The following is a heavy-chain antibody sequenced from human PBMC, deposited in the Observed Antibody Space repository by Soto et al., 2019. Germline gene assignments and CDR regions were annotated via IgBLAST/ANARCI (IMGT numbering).Heavy chain of an antibody. Sequence: QVQLVQSGAEVKKPGSSVKVSCKASGGTFSSYAISWVRQAPGQGLEWMGGIIPIFGTANYAQKFQGRVTIAEDESTSTAYMELSSLRSEDTAVYYCASLMTTVVTGAPGGGYWGQGTLVTVSS. CDR1: GGTFSSYA. CDR2: IIPIFGTA. CDR3: ASLMTTVVTGAPGGGY. V-gene: IGHV1-69*12. J-gene: IGHJ4*02. D-gene: IGHD4-17*01.